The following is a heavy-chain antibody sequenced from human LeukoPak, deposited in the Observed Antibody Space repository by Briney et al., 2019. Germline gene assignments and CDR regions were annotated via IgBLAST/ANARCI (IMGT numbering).Heavy chain of an antibody. CDR1: GDSISSGSYY. CDR2: IYTSGST. V-gene: IGHV4-61*02. Sequence: SETLSLTCTVSGDSISSGSYYWSWIRQPAGKGLEWIGRIYTSGSTNYNPSLKSRVTISVDTSKNQFSLKLSSVTAADTAVYYCARFDSSGWYYFDYWGQGTLVTVSS. J-gene: IGHJ4*02. CDR3: ARFDSSGWYYFDY. D-gene: IGHD6-19*01.